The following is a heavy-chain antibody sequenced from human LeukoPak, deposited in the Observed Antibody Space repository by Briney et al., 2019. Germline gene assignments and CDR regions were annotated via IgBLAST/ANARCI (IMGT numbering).Heavy chain of an antibody. Sequence: VASVKVSCKASGGTFSSYAISWVRQAPGQGLEWMGRIIPIFGTANYAQKFQGRVTITTDESTSTAYMELSSLRSEDTAVYYCARESNSRFYFDYWGQGTLVTVSS. V-gene: IGHV1-69*05. CDR2: IIPIFGTA. J-gene: IGHJ4*02. D-gene: IGHD4-11*01. CDR3: ARESNSRFYFDY. CDR1: GGTFSSYA.